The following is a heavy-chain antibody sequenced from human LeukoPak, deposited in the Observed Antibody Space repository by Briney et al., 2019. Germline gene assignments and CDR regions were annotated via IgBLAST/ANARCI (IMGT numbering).Heavy chain of an antibody. CDR3: ASRTIQSIGGRRGDTFDI. CDR1: GGSFSGYY. Sequence: PSETLSLTCAVYGGSFSGYYWSWIRQLPGKGLEWIGSIYYSGSTYYNLSLKSRVTISVDTSKNQFSLKLSSVTAADTAVYYCASRTIQSIGGRRGDTFDIWGQGTKVTVSS. CDR2: IYYSGST. J-gene: IGHJ3*02. D-gene: IGHD3-3*01. V-gene: IGHV4-34*01.